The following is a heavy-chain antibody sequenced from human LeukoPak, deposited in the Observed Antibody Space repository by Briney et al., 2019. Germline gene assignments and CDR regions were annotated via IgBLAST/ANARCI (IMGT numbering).Heavy chain of an antibody. CDR3: ARVPCYYSNYFDY. CDR2: ISYDGSNK. D-gene: IGHD2-15*01. J-gene: IGHJ4*02. Sequence: GRSLRLSCAASGFTFSSYAMHWVRQAPGKGLEWVAVISYDGSNKYYADSVKGRFTISRDNSKNTLYLQMNSLRAEDTAVYYCARVPCYYSNYFDYWGQGTLVTVSS. V-gene: IGHV3-30*04. CDR1: GFTFSSYA.